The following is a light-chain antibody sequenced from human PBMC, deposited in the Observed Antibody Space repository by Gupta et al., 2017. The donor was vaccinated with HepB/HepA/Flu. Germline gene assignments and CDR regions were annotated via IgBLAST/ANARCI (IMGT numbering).Light chain of an antibody. Sequence: QSVLTQPPSVSGAPGQRVTISCTRSSSNIGAGYDVHWYQQLPGTAPKLLIYGNSNRPAGVPDRFSGSKSGTSASLAITGLQAEDEADYYCQSYDSSLREVFGTGTKVTVL. CDR1: SSNIGAGYD. J-gene: IGLJ1*01. CDR3: QSYDSSLREV. CDR2: GNS. V-gene: IGLV1-40*01.